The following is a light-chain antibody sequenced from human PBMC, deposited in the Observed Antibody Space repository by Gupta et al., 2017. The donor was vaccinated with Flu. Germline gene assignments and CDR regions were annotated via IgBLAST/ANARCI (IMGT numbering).Light chain of an antibody. CDR1: NY. J-gene: IGLJ3*02. V-gene: IGLV2-14*03. CDR2: HVM. Sequence: NYVSCYQQLPATPPRLILFHVMYRPAGIADRFSASKYTSSASLTISGLRTDDDGYYYCASYQISFGLVFGGGTTLTVL. CDR3: ASYQISFGLV.